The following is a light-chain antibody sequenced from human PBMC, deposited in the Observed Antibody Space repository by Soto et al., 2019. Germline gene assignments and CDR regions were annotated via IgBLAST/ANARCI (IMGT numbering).Light chain of an antibody. CDR2: DAS. CDR1: KSVSSY. Sequence: EIVLTQTRGTLSLWPFEGGNLXVKASKSVSSYLAWYQQKPGQAPRLLIYDASNRATGIPARFSGSGSGTDFTLTISSLEPEDFAVYYCQQRSNWPPITFGQGTRLEIK. V-gene: IGKV3-11*01. CDR3: QQRSNWPPIT. J-gene: IGKJ5*01.